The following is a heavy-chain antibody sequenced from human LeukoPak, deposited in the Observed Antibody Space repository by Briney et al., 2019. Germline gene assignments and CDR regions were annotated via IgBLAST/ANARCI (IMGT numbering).Heavy chain of an antibody. V-gene: IGHV3-64D*09. CDR2: ISDSGGST. Sequence: GGSLRLSCSASGFPFSSYAMHWVRQAPGKGLEYVSAISDSGGSTYYADSVKGRFTISRDNSKNTLYLQMSSLRAGDTAVYYCARDRSGTDYWGQGTLVTVSS. CDR1: GFPFSSYA. CDR3: ARDRSGTDY. J-gene: IGHJ4*02.